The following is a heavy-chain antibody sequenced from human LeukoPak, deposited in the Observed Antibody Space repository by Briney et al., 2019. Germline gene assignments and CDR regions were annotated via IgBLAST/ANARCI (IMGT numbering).Heavy chain of an antibody. D-gene: IGHD4-23*01. Sequence: GASVKVSCKASGGTFSSYAISWVRQAPGQGLEWMGGIIPIFGTANYAQKFQGRVTITADESTSTAYMELSSLRSEDTAVYYCARGELTVVTLSWFDPWGQGTLVTVSS. CDR3: ARGELTVVTLSWFDP. CDR1: GGTFSSYA. J-gene: IGHJ5*02. CDR2: IIPIFGTA. V-gene: IGHV1-69*13.